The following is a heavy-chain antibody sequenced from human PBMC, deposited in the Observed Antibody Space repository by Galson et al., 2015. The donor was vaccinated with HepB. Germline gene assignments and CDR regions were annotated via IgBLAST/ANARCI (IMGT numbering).Heavy chain of an antibody. CDR2: IWSDGSNK. V-gene: IGHV3-33*01. Sequence: LRLSCAASGFPFSRYSMLWVRQAPGKGREWVTLIWSDGSNKYYADAVKGRFTISSDNYKNTLYLQMNSLRAEDTAVYYCASSQMYQLLFPWDFWGRGTLVTVSS. CDR1: GFPFSRYS. J-gene: IGHJ4*01. D-gene: IGHD2-2*01. CDR3: ASSQMYQLLFPWDF.